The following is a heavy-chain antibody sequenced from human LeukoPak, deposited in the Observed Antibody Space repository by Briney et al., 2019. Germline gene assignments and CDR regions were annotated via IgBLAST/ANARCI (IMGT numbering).Heavy chain of an antibody. CDR3: ARSSGMAVAGTWAPRYFDY. J-gene: IGHJ4*02. D-gene: IGHD6-19*01. CDR1: GGSISSYY. Sequence: SETLSLTCTVSGGSISSYYWSWIRQPPGKGLEWIGYIYYSGSTNYNPSLKSRVTISVDTSKNQFSLKLSSVTAADTAVYYCARSSGMAVAGTWAPRYFDYWGQGTLVTVSS. CDR2: IYYSGST. V-gene: IGHV4-59*01.